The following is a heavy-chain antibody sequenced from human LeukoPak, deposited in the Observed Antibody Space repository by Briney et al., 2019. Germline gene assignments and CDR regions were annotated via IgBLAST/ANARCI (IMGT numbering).Heavy chain of an antibody. Sequence: GGSLRLSCAASGFTFSSYGMHWVRQAQGKGLEWVAFIRYDGSNKYYADSVKGRFTISRDNSKDTLYLQMNSLRAEDTAVYYCAKLTVVDTEIDYWGQGTLVTVSS. CDR2: IRYDGSNK. J-gene: IGHJ4*02. V-gene: IGHV3-30*02. D-gene: IGHD5-18*01. CDR1: GFTFSSYG. CDR3: AKLTVVDTEIDY.